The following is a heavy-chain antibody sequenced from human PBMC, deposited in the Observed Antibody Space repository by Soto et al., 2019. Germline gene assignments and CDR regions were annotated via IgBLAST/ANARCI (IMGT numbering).Heavy chain of an antibody. D-gene: IGHD3-10*01. Sequence: GGSLRLSCAASGFTFSSYGMHWVRQAPGKGLEWVAVISYDGSNKYYADSVKGRFTISRDNSKNTLYLQMNSLRAEDTAVYYCAKGRNGSGSPRPYGMDVWGQGTTVTVSS. V-gene: IGHV3-30*18. J-gene: IGHJ6*02. CDR3: AKGRNGSGSPRPYGMDV. CDR2: ISYDGSNK. CDR1: GFTFSSYG.